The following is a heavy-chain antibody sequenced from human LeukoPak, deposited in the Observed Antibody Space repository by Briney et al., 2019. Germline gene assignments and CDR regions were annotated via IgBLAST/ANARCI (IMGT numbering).Heavy chain of an antibody. Sequence: GGSLRLSCAASGFTFTNYWMSWVRQAPGKGLEWVSYISSSGSTIYYADSVKGRFTISRDNAKNSLYLQMNSLRAEDTAVYYCAELGITMIGGVWGKGTTVTISS. CDR2: ISSSGSTI. CDR1: GFTFTNYW. D-gene: IGHD3-10*02. V-gene: IGHV3-48*04. CDR3: AELGITMIGGV. J-gene: IGHJ6*04.